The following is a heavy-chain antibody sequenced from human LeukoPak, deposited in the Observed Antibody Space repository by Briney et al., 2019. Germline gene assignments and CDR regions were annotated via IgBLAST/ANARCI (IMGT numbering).Heavy chain of an antibody. CDR3: ARVDYLDAFDI. J-gene: IGHJ3*02. D-gene: IGHD4-11*01. Sequence: GGSLRLSCAASGFTFSRYGMSWVRQAPGKGLEWVSSISSSSSYIYYADSLKGRFTISRDNAKNSLYLQMNSLRAEDTAVYYCARVDYLDAFDIWGQGTMVTVSS. CDR2: ISSSSSYI. CDR1: GFTFSRYG. V-gene: IGHV3-21*01.